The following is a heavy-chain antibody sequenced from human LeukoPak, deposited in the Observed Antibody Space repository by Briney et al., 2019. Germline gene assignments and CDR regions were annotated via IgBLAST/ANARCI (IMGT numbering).Heavy chain of an antibody. Sequence: PGGSLRLSCAASRFTFSSYGMHRVRQAPGKGLEWVAVIWYDGSNKYYADSVKGRFTISRDNSKNTLYLQMNSLRAEDTAVYYCARDHTIFGVARYYFDYWGQGTLVTVSS. D-gene: IGHD3-3*01. CDR3: ARDHTIFGVARYYFDY. V-gene: IGHV3-33*01. CDR1: RFTFSSYG. CDR2: IWYDGSNK. J-gene: IGHJ4*02.